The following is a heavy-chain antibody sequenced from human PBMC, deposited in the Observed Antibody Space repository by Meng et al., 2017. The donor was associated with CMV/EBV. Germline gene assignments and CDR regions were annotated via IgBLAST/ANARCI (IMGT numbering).Heavy chain of an antibody. CDR2: IYYSGST. J-gene: IGHJ4*02. D-gene: IGHD1-14*01. V-gene: IGHV4-30-4*08. CDR1: GGSISSGDYY. Sequence: QVRLRESGPGLVKPSQTLSLTCTVSGGSISSGDYYWSWIRQPPGKGLEWIGYIYYSGSTYYNPSLKSRVTISVDTSKNQFSLKLSSVTAADTAVYYCARVMGPNRTPYYFDYWGQGTLVTVSS. CDR3: ARVMGPNRTPYYFDY.